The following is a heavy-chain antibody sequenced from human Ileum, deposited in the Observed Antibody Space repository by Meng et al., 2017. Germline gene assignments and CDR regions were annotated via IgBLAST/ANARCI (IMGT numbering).Heavy chain of an antibody. V-gene: IGHV1-46*01. CDR1: GYSFTSYH. Sequence: ASVKVSCKASGYSFTSYHIHWLRQAPGQGLEWMGISKSSGITQYAQNFQGRVAVTRDTSTSTVYMELSSLRSEDTAVYFCAREPPETYYFDHWDQGTLGTVAA. D-gene: IGHD1-14*01. CDR2: SKSSGIT. J-gene: IGHJ4*02. CDR3: AREPPETYYFDH.